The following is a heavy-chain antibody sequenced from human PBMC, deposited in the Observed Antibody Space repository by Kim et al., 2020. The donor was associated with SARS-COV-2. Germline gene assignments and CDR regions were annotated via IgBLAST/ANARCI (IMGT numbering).Heavy chain of an antibody. Sequence: GGSLRLSCAASGFTFSSYAMSWVRQAPGKGLEWVSAISGSGGSTYYADSVKGRFTISRDNSKNTLYLQMNSLRAEDTAVYYCAKGIERQLWLLSYYYYGLDVWGQGTTVTVSS. J-gene: IGHJ6*02. V-gene: IGHV3-23*01. CDR1: GFTFSSYA. CDR3: AKGIERQLWLLSYYYYGLDV. CDR2: ISGSGGST. D-gene: IGHD5-18*01.